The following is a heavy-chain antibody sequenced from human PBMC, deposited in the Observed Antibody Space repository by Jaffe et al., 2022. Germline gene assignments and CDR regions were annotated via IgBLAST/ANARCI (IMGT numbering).Heavy chain of an antibody. V-gene: IGHV4-61*02. J-gene: IGHJ6*03. CDR1: GGSISSGSYY. CDR2: IYTSGST. Sequence: QVQLQESGPGLVKPSQTLSLTCTVSGGSISSGSYYWSWIRQPAGKGLEWIGRIYTSGSTNYNPSLKSRVTISVDTSKNQFSLKLSSVTAADTAVYYCARDRSHDYGDYGPGSGPKGPYYYYMDVWGKGTTVTVSS. D-gene: IGHD4-17*01. CDR3: ARDRSHDYGDYGPGSGPKGPYYYYMDV.